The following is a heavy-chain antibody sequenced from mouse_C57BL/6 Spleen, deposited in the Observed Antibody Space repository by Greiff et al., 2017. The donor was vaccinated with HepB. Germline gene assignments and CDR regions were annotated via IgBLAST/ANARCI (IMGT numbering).Heavy chain of an antibody. J-gene: IGHJ3*01. CDR3: ARSSYYDLAY. CDR1: GFNIKDYY. D-gene: IGHD2-4*01. V-gene: IGHV14-2*01. Sequence: VQLQQSGAELVKPGASVKLSCTASGFNIKDYYMHWVKQRTEQGLEWIGRIDPEDGETNYAPQFKGKATITAYTSSNTAYLQLSSLTSEDTAVYYCARSSYYDLAYWGQGTLVTVSA. CDR2: IDPEDGET.